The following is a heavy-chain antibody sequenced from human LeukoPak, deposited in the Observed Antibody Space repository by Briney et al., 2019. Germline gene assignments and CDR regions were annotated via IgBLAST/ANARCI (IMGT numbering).Heavy chain of an antibody. J-gene: IGHJ4*02. CDR2: MNPNSGNT. CDR1: GYTFTSYD. Sequence: ASVKVSCKASGYTFTSYDIHWVRQATGQGLEWMGWMNPNSGNTGYAQKFQGRVTMTRNTSISTAYMELSSLRSEDTAVYYCARHRVGATRGDYWGQGTLVTVSS. CDR3: ARHRVGATRGDY. D-gene: IGHD1-26*01. V-gene: IGHV1-8*01.